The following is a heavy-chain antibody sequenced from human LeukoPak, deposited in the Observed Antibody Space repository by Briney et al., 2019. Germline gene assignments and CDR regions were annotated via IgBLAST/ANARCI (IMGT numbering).Heavy chain of an antibody. CDR1: GFTFSSYA. CDR2: ISYDGSNK. Sequence: GGSLRLSCAASGFTFSSYAMHWVRQAPGKGLEWVAVISYDGSNKYYADSVKGRFTISRDNSKNTLYLQMGGLRVDDTAVYYCARGLMVRGWESFDFWGQGTQVTVSS. J-gene: IGHJ4*02. V-gene: IGHV3-30*14. D-gene: IGHD3-10*01. CDR3: ARGLMVRGWESFDF.